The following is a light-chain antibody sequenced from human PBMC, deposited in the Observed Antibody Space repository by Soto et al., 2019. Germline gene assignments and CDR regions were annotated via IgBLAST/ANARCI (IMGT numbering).Light chain of an antibody. J-gene: IGLJ3*02. CDR1: RSDVGGYNY. CDR2: EVS. V-gene: IGLV2-14*01. CDR3: SSYTSSSTRV. Sequence: QSALTQPAYVSGSLGKSITISCTGTRSDVGGYNYVSWYQQHTGKATKLMIYEVSNRHSGVSNRFSGSKSGNTASLSISGRQAEDEADYYCSSYTSSSTRVFGGGTNLTDL.